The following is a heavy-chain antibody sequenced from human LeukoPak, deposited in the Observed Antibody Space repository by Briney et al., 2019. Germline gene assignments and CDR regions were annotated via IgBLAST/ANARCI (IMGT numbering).Heavy chain of an antibody. CDR3: ARQEGDY. V-gene: IGHV3-48*01. J-gene: IGHJ4*02. CDR2: ISSSSTI. Sequence: GGSLRLSCAASGFTFSSYSMNWVRQAPGKGLEWVSYISSSSTIYYADSVKGRFTISRDNAKNSLYLQMNSLRAEDTAVYYCARQEGDYWGQGTLVTVSS. CDR1: GFTFSSYS.